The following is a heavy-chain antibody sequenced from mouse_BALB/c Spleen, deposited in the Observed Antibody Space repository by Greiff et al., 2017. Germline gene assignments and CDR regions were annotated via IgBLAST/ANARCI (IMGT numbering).Heavy chain of an antibody. J-gene: IGHJ3*01. Sequence: EVHLVEPGGGLVKPGGSLKLSCAASGFTFSDYYMYWVRQTPEKRLEWVATISDGGSYTYYPDSVKGRFTISRDNAKNNLYLQMSSLKSEDTAMYYCARDLYYDYMFAYWGQGTLVTVSA. CDR2: ISDGGSYT. CDR3: ARDLYYDYMFAY. D-gene: IGHD2-4*01. CDR1: GFTFSDYY. V-gene: IGHV5-4*02.